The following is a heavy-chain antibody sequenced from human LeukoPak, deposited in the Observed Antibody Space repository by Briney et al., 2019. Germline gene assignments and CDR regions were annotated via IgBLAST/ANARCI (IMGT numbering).Heavy chain of an antibody. Sequence: SETLSLTCAVYGGSFSGYYWSWLRQPPGKGLEWIGEINHSGSTNYNPSLKSRVTISVDTSKNQFSLKLSSVTAADTAVYYCARSYYDFWSGYPTVNWFDPWGQGTLVTVSS. CDR3: ARSYYDFWSGYPTVNWFDP. D-gene: IGHD3-3*01. CDR1: GGSFSGYY. J-gene: IGHJ5*02. V-gene: IGHV4-34*01. CDR2: INHSGST.